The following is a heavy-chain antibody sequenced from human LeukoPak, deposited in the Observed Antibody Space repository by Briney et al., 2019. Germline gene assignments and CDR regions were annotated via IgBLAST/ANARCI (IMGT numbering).Heavy chain of an antibody. CDR3: ARDLGPHPHYDS. Sequence: GGSLRLSCAASGFTLSSYSMNWVRQAPGKGLEWVSSISSSSSYIYYADSVKGRFTISRDNAKNSLYLQMNSLRAEDTAVYYCARDLGPHPHYDSWGQGTMVTVSS. CDR2: ISSSSSYI. V-gene: IGHV3-21*01. J-gene: IGHJ3*02. CDR1: GFTLSSYS.